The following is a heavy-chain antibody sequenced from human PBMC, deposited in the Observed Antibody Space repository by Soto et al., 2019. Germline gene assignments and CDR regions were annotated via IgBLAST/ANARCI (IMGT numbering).Heavy chain of an antibody. CDR1: GFTFTNYY. Sequence: EVQLVESGGGLVQPGGSLRLSCAASGFTFTNYYMSWVRQAQGKGPEWVANINEDGSERYYVDSVKGRFTVSRDNAKNSLYLQMNSLRAEDTAIYYCAKWGGGGSDYWGQGSLVTVSS. V-gene: IGHV3-7*01. J-gene: IGHJ4*02. CDR3: AKWGGGGSDY. D-gene: IGHD1-26*01. CDR2: INEDGSER.